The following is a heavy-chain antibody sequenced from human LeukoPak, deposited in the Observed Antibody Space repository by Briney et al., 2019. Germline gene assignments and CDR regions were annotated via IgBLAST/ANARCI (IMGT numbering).Heavy chain of an antibody. CDR3: TREPARDQNSSGLDY. Sequence: GGSLRLSCAASGFTFSIYAMSWVRQASGKGLEWVGRIRSKANSYATAYAASVKGRFTISRDDSKNTAYLQMNSLKTEHTAVYYCTREPARDQNSSGLDYWGQGTLVTVSS. D-gene: IGHD6-19*01. CDR1: GFTFSIYA. J-gene: IGHJ4*02. CDR2: IRSKANSYAT. V-gene: IGHV3-73*01.